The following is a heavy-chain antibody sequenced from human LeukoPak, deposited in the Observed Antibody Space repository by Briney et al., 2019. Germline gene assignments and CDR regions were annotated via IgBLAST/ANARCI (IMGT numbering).Heavy chain of an antibody. CDR1: GFTFSSYA. V-gene: IGHV3-23*01. D-gene: IGHD4-17*01. J-gene: IGHJ4*02. CDR2: ISGSGGST. CDR3: AKDSTDYGDYNAAY. Sequence: GGSLRLSCAASGFTFSSYAMSWVRQAPGKGLEWVSAISGSGGSTYYADSVKGRFTISRDNSKNTLYLQMNSLRAEDTAVYYCAKDSTDYGDYNAAYWGQGTLVTVSS.